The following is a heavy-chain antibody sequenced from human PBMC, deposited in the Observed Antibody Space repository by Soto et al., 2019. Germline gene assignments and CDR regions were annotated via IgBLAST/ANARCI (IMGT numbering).Heavy chain of an antibody. CDR1: GFTFSSYG. V-gene: IGHV3-33*01. D-gene: IGHD6-13*01. CDR3: ARSAAADRSGFDY. CDR2: IWYDGSNK. J-gene: IGHJ4*02. Sequence: GGSLRLSCAASGFTFSSYGMHWVRQAPGKGLEWVAVIWYDGSNKYYADSVKGRFTISRDNSKNTLYLQMNSLRAEDTAVYYCARSAAADRSGFDYWGQGTLVTVSS.